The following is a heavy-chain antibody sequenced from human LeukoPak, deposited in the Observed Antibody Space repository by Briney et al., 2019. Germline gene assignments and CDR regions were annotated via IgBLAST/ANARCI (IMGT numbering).Heavy chain of an antibody. D-gene: IGHD1-26*01. CDR3: ARDGELEWELLDY. CDR2: ISYDGSNK. V-gene: IGHV3-30-3*01. Sequence: GSLRLSCAASGFTFSSYAMHWVRQAPGKGLEWVAVISYDGSNKYYADSVKGRFTISRDNSKNTLYLQMNSLRAEDTAVCYCARDGELEWELLDYWGQGTLVTVSS. J-gene: IGHJ4*02. CDR1: GFTFSSYA.